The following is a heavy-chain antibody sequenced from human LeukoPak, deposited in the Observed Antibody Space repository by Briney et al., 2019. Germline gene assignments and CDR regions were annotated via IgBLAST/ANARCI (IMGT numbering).Heavy chain of an antibody. CDR3: AKHTPFWSGYSYYFDY. D-gene: IGHD3-3*01. CDR2: VFYSGST. V-gene: IGHV4-39*01. Sequence: SETLSLTCTVSGGSMSSSSYYWGWIRQPPGKGLEGIGSVFYSGSTYYNPSLKSRVTISVDTSKNQFSLKLSSVTAADTAVYYCAKHTPFWSGYSYYFDYWGQGTLVTVSS. CDR1: GGSMSSSSYY. J-gene: IGHJ4*02.